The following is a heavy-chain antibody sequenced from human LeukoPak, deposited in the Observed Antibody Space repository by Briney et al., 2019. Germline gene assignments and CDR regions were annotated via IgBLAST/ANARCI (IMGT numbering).Heavy chain of an antibody. CDR3: ARAGGSGTVDY. D-gene: IGHD3-10*01. CDR2: ISSSSSTI. CDR1: GFTFSSYA. J-gene: IGHJ4*01. V-gene: IGHV3-48*04. Sequence: GGSLRLSCAASGFTFSSYAMGWVRQAPGKGLEWVSYISSSSSTIYYADSVKGRFTISRDNAKNSLYLQMNSLRAEDTAVYYCARAGGSGTVDYWGHGTLVTVSS.